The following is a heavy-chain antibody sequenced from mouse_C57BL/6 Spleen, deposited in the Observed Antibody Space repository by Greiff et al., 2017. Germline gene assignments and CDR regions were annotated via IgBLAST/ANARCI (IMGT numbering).Heavy chain of an antibody. CDR3: TTPQGVVATDD. J-gene: IGHJ2*01. V-gene: IGHV14-4*01. CDR2: IDPEDGDT. Sequence: VQLQQSGAELVRPGASVKLSCTASGFNIKDDYMPWVKQRPEQGLEWIGWIDPEDGDTEYASRFQGKATITADPTSNTAYLQLSSLRSEETTVSDCTTPQGVVATDDWGQGTTLTVSS. CDR1: GFNIKDDY. D-gene: IGHD1-1*01.